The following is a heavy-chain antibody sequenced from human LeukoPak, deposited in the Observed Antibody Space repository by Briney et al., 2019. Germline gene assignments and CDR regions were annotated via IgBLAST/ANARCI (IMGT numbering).Heavy chain of an antibody. CDR3: ARDLEAGYNGRFNY. D-gene: IGHD5-24*01. V-gene: IGHV1-69*05. J-gene: IGHJ4*02. CDR2: IIPIFGTA. Sequence: GASVKVSCKASGGTFSSYAISWVRQAPGQGLEWMGGIIPIFGTANYAQKFQGRVTITTDESTSTAYMELSSLRSEDTAVYYCARDLEAGYNGRFNYWGQGTLVTVSS. CDR1: GGTFSSYA.